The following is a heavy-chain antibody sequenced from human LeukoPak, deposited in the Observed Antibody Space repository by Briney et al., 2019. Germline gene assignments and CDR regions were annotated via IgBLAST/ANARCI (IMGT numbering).Heavy chain of an antibody. D-gene: IGHD1/OR15-1a*01. Sequence: GASVKVSCKASGYSFTGYFMHWVRQAPGQGLEWMGWINPNSGGPNYAQKFQGRVTMTRDTSISTAYMELSRPTSDDTGVYYCARENWNTYNNYVMDVWGQGTTVTVSS. J-gene: IGHJ6*02. CDR1: GYSFTGYF. CDR3: ARENWNTYNNYVMDV. CDR2: INPNSGGP. V-gene: IGHV1-2*02.